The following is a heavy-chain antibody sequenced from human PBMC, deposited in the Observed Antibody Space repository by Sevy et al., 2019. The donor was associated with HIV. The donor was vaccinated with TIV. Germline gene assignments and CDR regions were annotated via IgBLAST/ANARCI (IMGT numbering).Heavy chain of an antibody. CDR1: AFTFSTYA. D-gene: IGHD2-15*01. Sequence: GGSLRLSCAASAFTFSTYAMHWVRQAPGKGLEWVAVVSYDGGNRHYADSVKGRFTISRDNSKNTLYLQMNSLRGEDTAVYYCANDAGGCSGGNCYWATNYYGMDVWGQGTTVTVSS. CDR2: VSYDGGNR. J-gene: IGHJ6*02. V-gene: IGHV3-30*18. CDR3: ANDAGGCSGGNCYWATNYYGMDV.